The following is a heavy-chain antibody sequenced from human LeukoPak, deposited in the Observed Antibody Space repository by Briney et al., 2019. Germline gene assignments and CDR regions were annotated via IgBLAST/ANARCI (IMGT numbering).Heavy chain of an antibody. Sequence: GGSLRLSCAASGFTFSSYAMHWVRQAPGKGLEWVAVISYDGSNKYCADSVKGRFTISRDNSKNTLYLQMNSLRAEDTAVYYCAKDPYRIAVAGNMGWYFDYWGQGTLVTVSS. D-gene: IGHD6-19*01. V-gene: IGHV3-30*04. J-gene: IGHJ4*02. CDR1: GFTFSSYA. CDR3: AKDPYRIAVAGNMGWYFDY. CDR2: ISYDGSNK.